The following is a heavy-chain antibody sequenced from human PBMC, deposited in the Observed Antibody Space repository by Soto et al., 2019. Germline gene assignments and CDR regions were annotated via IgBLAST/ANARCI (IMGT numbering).Heavy chain of an antibody. J-gene: IGHJ4*02. Sequence: QVPLVQSGAEVRKPGASVKVSCKASGYSFTTYTIHWVRQAPGQRLEWMGWINTGNYNTEYSQKFQGRVTITRDTSASTVYMELTSLGSEDTAVYYCARDVYFGSGSYNYFAYWGQGTLVTVSS. V-gene: IGHV1-3*04. CDR2: INTGNYNT. D-gene: IGHD3-10*01. CDR1: GYSFTTYT. CDR3: ARDVYFGSGSYNYFAY.